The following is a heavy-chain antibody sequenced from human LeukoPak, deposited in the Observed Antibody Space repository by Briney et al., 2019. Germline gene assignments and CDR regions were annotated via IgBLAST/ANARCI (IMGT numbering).Heavy chain of an antibody. CDR2: IRGSGGST. CDR3: ARDHSGWSLDP. V-gene: IGHV3-23*01. Sequence: GGSLRLSCAASGFTFSSHAMSWVRQARGKGLEWVLAIRGSGGSTYYADSVRCRFTISRDNSKNTLYLQMNSLRVEETAIYYCARDHSGWSLDPWGRGTLVTVSS. J-gene: IGHJ5*02. CDR1: GFTFSSHA. D-gene: IGHD6-19*01.